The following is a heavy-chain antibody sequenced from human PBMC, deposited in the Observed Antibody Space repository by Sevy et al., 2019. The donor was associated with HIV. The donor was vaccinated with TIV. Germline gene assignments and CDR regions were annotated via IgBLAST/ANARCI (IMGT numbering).Heavy chain of an antibody. CDR3: AKGDRTFYGLDV. J-gene: IGHJ6*02. Sequence: GGYLRLSCAASGFTFSTYAMSWVRQAPGKGLEWVSAISGSGGSTYYADSVKGRFTVSRDKSKNTLYLQMNSLRVADTAVYDCAKGDRTFYGLDVWGQGTTVTVSS. D-gene: IGHD2-15*01. V-gene: IGHV3-23*01. CDR2: ISGSGGST. CDR1: GFTFSTYA.